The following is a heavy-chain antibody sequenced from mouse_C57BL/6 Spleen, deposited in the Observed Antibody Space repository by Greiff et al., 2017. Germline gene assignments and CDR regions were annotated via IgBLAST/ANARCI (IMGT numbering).Heavy chain of an antibody. V-gene: IGHV14-1*01. CDR2: IDPEDGDT. CDR1: GFNIKDYY. Sequence: EVQLQQSGAELVRPGASVKLSCTASGFNIKDYYMHWVKQRPEQGLEWIGRIDPEDGDTEYAPKFQGKATLTADTSSNTAYLQLSSLTSEDTAVYYCTTKDYDGSWVAYWGQGALVTVSA. D-gene: IGHD2-4*01. CDR3: TTKDYDGSWVAY. J-gene: IGHJ3*01.